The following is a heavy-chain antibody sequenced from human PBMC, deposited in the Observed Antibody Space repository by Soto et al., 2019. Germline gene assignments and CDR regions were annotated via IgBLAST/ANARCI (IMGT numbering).Heavy chain of an antibody. D-gene: IGHD1-26*01. CDR3: ARDQNGRTHFDY. CDR1: GGSISSYY. Sequence: PSETLSLTCTVSGGSISSYYWSWIRQPPGKGLEWIGYIHYSGSANYNPSLMSRVTISVDSSKNQFSLKLSSVTAADTAVYYCARDQNGRTHFDYLGQGNLVTGS. J-gene: IGHJ4*02. V-gene: IGHV4-59*01. CDR2: IHYSGSA.